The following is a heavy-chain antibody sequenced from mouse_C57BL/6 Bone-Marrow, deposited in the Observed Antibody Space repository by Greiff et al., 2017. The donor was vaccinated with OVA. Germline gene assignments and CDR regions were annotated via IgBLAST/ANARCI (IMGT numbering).Heavy chain of an antibody. V-gene: IGHV1-76*01. CDR2: IYPGSGNT. CDR1: GYTFTDYY. Sequence: VQLQQSGAELVRPGASVKLSCKASGYTFTDYYINWVKQRPGQGLEWIARIYPGSGNTYYNEKFKGKATLTAEKSSSTAYMQLSSLTSEDSAVYFCARGYYGGYWGQGTTLTVSS. J-gene: IGHJ2*01. CDR3: ARGYYGGY. D-gene: IGHD1-1*01.